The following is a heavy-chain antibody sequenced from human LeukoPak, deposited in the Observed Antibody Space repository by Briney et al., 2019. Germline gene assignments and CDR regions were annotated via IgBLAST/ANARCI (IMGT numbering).Heavy chain of an antibody. D-gene: IGHD1-26*01. J-gene: IGHJ4*02. Sequence: ASVKVSCKASGYTFTSYDINWVRQATGQGLEWMGWMNPNSGNTGYAQKFQGRVTMTTDTSTSTAYMELRSLRSDDTAVYYCARDPQWELGKPFDYWGQGTLVTVSS. CDR3: ARDPQWELGKPFDY. CDR1: GYTFTSYD. CDR2: MNPNSGNT. V-gene: IGHV1-8*01.